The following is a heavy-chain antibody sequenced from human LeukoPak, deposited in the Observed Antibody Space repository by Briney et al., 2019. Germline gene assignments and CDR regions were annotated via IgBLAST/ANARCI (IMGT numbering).Heavy chain of an antibody. V-gene: IGHV3-30*02. Sequence: PGGSLRLSCAASGFTFSSYGMHWVRQAPGKGLEWVAFIRYDGSNKYYADSVKGRFTISRDNSKNTLYLQMNSLRAEDTAVYYCAKPYSSSPGGGYWGQGTLVTVSS. CDR2: IRYDGSNK. D-gene: IGHD6-6*01. CDR3: AKPYSSSPGGGY. J-gene: IGHJ4*02. CDR1: GFTFSSYG.